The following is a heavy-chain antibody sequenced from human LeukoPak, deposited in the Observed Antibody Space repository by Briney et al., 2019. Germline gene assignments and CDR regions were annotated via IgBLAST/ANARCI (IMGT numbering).Heavy chain of an antibody. Sequence: GGSLRLSCAASGFTFSSYAMSWVRQAPGKGLEWVSTISGSGSGGSTYYADSVKGRFTISRDNSKDTLYLQMNSLRAGDTAVYYCAKLLAVTNSYYFNYWGQGTLVTVSS. J-gene: IGHJ4*02. CDR2: ISGSGSGGST. D-gene: IGHD6-19*01. V-gene: IGHV3-23*01. CDR1: GFTFSSYA. CDR3: AKLLAVTNSYYFNY.